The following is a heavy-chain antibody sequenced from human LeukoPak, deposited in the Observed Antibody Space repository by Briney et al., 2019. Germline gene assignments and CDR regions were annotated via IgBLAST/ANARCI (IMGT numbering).Heavy chain of an antibody. Sequence: GGSLRLSCAASGFTFSSYAMSWVRQAPGKGLEWVSAISGSGGSTYYADSVKGRFTISRDNSKNTLYLQMNSLRAEDTAVYYCAKWLWFGEPTTYYYYYGMDVWGQGTTVTVSS. J-gene: IGHJ6*02. V-gene: IGHV3-23*01. D-gene: IGHD3-10*01. CDR1: GFTFSSYA. CDR3: AKWLWFGEPTTYYYYYGMDV. CDR2: ISGSGGST.